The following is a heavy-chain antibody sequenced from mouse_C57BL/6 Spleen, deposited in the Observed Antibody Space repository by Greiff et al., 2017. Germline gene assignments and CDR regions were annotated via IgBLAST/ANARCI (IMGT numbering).Heavy chain of an antibody. V-gene: IGHV1-18*01. D-gene: IGHD2-5*01. CDR2: INPNNGGT. Sequence: VQLQQSGPELVKPGASVKIPCKASGYTFTDYNMDWVKQSHGKSLEWIGDINPNNGGTIYNQKFKGKATLNVDKSSSTAYMELRSLTSEDTAVYYCARAYSNYAWFADWGQGTLVTVSA. J-gene: IGHJ3*01. CDR1: GYTFTDYN. CDR3: ARAYSNYAWFAD.